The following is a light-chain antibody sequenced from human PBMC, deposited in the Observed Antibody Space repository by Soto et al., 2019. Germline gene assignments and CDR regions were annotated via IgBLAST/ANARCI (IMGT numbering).Light chain of an antibody. J-gene: IGKJ1*01. CDR3: QQYGSSLTWT. Sequence: EIVLTQSPATLSLSPGERATLSCRASQSVSSYLAWYQQKPGQAPRLLIYEALNRATGIPARFSGSGSGTDFTLTISRLEPEDFAVYYCQQYGSSLTWTFGQGTKVDIK. CDR2: EAL. V-gene: IGKV3-20*01. CDR1: QSVSSY.